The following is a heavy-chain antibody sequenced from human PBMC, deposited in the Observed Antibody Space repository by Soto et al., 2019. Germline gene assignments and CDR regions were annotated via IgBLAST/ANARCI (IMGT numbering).Heavy chain of an antibody. CDR3: ARESYSTPTALFYYYMDV. J-gene: IGHJ6*03. Sequence: EVQLLESGGGLVQPGGSLRLSCAASGFTFNTYAMSWVRQAPGKGLEWVSGISGTGDDTYYAGSVKGRFTISRDNSKNTLYLQMNSLRAEDTAVYYCARESYSTPTALFYYYMDVWGKGTTVTVSS. D-gene: IGHD6-13*01. V-gene: IGHV3-23*01. CDR2: ISGTGDDT. CDR1: GFTFNTYA.